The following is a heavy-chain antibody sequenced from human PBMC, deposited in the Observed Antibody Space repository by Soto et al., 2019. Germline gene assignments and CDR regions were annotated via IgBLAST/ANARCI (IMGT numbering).Heavy chain of an antibody. V-gene: IGHV3-23*01. J-gene: IGHJ4*02. Sequence: EVQLLESGGGLVQPGGSLRLSCAVSGLTFKSYAFSWVRQAPGKGLEWVSTISDSGGSTSYADSVKGRLTISRDNSMNTLYLQMDSLRVEDTAVYYCVKRDLAYWGQGTLVTVSS. CDR1: GLTFKSYA. CDR2: ISDSGGST. CDR3: VKRDLAY.